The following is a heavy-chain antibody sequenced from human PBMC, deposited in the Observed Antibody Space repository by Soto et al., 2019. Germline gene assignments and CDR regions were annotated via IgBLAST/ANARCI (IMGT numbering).Heavy chain of an antibody. Sequence: QVQLVESGGGVVQPGRSLRLSCAASGFTFSSYGMHWVRQAPGKGLEWVAVIWYDGSQKNYADSVKGRFTISRDNSKYTLSLQMSSLRAEDTAVYYCAREYSSSPYFFYYGFDVW. D-gene: IGHD6-6*01. CDR1: GFTFSSYG. CDR3: AREYSSSPYFFYYGFDV. V-gene: IGHV3-33*01. J-gene: IGHJ6*01. CDR2: IWYDGSQK.